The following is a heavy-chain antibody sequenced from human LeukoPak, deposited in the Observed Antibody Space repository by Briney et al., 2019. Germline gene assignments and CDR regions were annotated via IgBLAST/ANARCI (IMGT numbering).Heavy chain of an antibody. D-gene: IGHD5-12*01. CDR2: ISTNTGNP. CDR3: ARDLGSMTYPY. V-gene: IGHV7-4-1*02. CDR1: GYTFSSYA. J-gene: IGHJ4*02. Sequence: ASVKVSCKASGYTFSSYAMNWVRQAPGQGLEWMGWISTNTGNPTYAQGFTGRFVFSLDTSVSTTYLQISSLKAEDTAVYYCARDLGSMTYPYWGQGTLVTVSS.